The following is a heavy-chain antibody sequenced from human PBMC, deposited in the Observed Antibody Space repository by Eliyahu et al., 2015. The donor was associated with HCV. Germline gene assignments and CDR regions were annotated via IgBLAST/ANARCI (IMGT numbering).Heavy chain of an antibody. CDR2: ISGSSR. CDR3: ASDLSGRNGGDAFDI. J-gene: IGHJ3*02. D-gene: IGHD1-26*01. Sequence: EVQLVESGGGLVKPGGSLRLXCAASGFTFSTYNMNWVRQAPGKGLEWVSSISGSSRDYADSVKGRFTISRDNAKNSLYLQMNSLRAEDTAVYYCASDLSGRNGGDAFDIWGQGTMVTVSS. CDR1: GFTFSTYN. V-gene: IGHV3-21*01.